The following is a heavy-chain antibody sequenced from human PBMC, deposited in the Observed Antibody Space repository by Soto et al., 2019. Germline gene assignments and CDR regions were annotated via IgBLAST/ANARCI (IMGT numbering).Heavy chain of an antibody. CDR2: INHSGST. Sequence: PSETLSLTCAVYGGSFSGYYWSWIRQPPGKGLEWIGEINHSGSTNYNPSLKSRVTISVDTSKNQFSLKLSSVTAADTAVYYCARGRTTQLVRYYYYGMDVWGQGTTVTVSS. D-gene: IGHD6-13*01. CDR1: GGSFSGYY. J-gene: IGHJ6*02. CDR3: ARGRTTQLVRYYYYGMDV. V-gene: IGHV4-34*01.